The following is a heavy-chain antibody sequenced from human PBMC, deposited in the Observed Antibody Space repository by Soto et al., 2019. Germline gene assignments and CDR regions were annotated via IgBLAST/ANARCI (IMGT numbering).Heavy chain of an antibody. CDR1: GFSFNSNA. V-gene: IGHV3-23*01. Sequence: EVHLLESGGGLVQPGGSLRLSCAASGFSFNSNAMVWVRQAPGKGLEWVSVISVRGGSSYFADSVKGRFTISRDNSKNVLSLEMNSLRAEDTAIYFCAKGSIEYSASVDNWGQGTLVLVSS. D-gene: IGHD5-12*01. J-gene: IGHJ4*02. CDR3: AKGSIEYSASVDN. CDR2: ISVRGGSS.